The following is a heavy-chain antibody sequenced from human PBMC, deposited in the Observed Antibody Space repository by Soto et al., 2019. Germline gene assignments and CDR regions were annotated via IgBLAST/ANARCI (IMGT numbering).Heavy chain of an antibody. D-gene: IGHD6-6*01. CDR2: TRNKPEGYTT. CDR3: VREGFVNLDH. Sequence: EVQLVESGGGVVQPGGSLRLSCAASGFSVRDHYMDWVRQAPGKGLEWVGLTRNKPEGYTTEHAASVKGRFVISRDDSENSVYLQMNSLKLEDTAVYYCVREGFVNLDHWGQVILVTVAS. CDR1: GFSVRDHY. J-gene: IGHJ4*02. V-gene: IGHV3-72*01.